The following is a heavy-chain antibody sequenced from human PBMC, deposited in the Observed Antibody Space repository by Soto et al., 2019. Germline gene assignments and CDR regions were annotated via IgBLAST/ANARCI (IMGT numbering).Heavy chain of an antibody. J-gene: IGHJ6*02. V-gene: IGHV1-69*13. CDR1: GGTFSSYA. D-gene: IGHD4-17*01. CDR2: IIPIFGTA. Sequence: SVKVSCKASGGTFSSYAISWVRQAPGQGLEWMGGIIPIFGTANYAQKFQGRVTITADESTSTAYMELSSLRSEDTAVYYCARGGGPVTTYYCYYGMDVWGQGTTFTVAS. CDR3: ARGGGPVTTYYCYYGMDV.